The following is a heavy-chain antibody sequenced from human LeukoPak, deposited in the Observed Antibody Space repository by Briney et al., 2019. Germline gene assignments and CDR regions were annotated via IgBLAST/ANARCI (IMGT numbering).Heavy chain of an antibody. V-gene: IGHV3-9*01. J-gene: IGHJ4*02. CDR2: ISWNSGSI. D-gene: IGHD4-17*01. CDR3: AKDFKEDGYYVFSFDY. CDR1: GFTFDDYA. Sequence: PGRSLRLSCAASGFTFDDYAMPWVRQAPGKGLEWVSGISWNSGSIGYADSVKGRFTISRDNAKNSVYLQMNSLRAENTALYDCAKDFKEDGYYVFSFDYWGQGTLVTV.